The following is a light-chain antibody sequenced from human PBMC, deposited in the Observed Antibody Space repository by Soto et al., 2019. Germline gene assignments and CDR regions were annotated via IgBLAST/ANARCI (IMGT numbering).Light chain of an antibody. Sequence: QSALTQPASVSGSPGQSITISCTGTSSTVGGFNVVSWYQQHPGKAPKVIIYEGIKRPSGVSNRFSGSNSGSTASLTISGLQAEDEADYYCCSSVGATTYVFGTGTKVAVL. CDR3: CSSVGATTYV. V-gene: IGLV2-23*01. CDR1: SSTVGGFNV. CDR2: EGI. J-gene: IGLJ1*01.